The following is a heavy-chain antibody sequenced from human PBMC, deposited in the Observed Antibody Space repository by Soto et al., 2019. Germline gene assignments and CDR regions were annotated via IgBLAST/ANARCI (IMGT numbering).Heavy chain of an antibody. Sequence: GGSLRLSCAASGFTFSSYSMNWVRQAPGKGLEWVSSISSSSSYIYYADSVKGRFTISRDNAKNSLYLQMNSLRAEDTAVYYCARVGVKQTYYYYYYMDVWGKGTTVTVSS. CDR2: ISSSSSYI. CDR3: ARVGVKQTYYYYYYMDV. V-gene: IGHV3-21*01. CDR1: GFTFSSYS. J-gene: IGHJ6*03.